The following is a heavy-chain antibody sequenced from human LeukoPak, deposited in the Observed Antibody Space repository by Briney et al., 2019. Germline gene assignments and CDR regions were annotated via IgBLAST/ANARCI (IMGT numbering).Heavy chain of an antibody. J-gene: IGHJ4*02. CDR2: INHSGST. CDR1: GDSISSNNW. V-gene: IGHV4-4*02. Sequence: SGTLSLTCAVSGDSISSNNWWSWVRQPPGKGLEWIGEINHSGSTNYNPSLKSRVTISVDTSKNQFSLKLSSVTAADTAVYYCARDYYDSSGYPTPLSYFDYWGQGTLVTVSS. D-gene: IGHD3-22*01. CDR3: ARDYYDSSGYPTPLSYFDY.